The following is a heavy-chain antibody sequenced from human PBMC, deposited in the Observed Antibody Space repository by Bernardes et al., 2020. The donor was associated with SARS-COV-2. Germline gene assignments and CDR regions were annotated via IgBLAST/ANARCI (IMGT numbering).Heavy chain of an antibody. J-gene: IGHJ4*02. D-gene: IGHD6-13*01. CDR1: GFTFSSYG. CDR3: AKDKIVIYGSSWYDY. V-gene: IGHV3-33*06. Sequence: GGSLRLSCAASGFTFSSYGMHWVRQAPGKGLEWVAVIWYDGSNKYYADSVKGRFTISRDNSKNTLYLQMNSLRAEDTAVYYCAKDKIVIYGSSWYDYWGQGTLVTVSS. CDR2: IWYDGSNK.